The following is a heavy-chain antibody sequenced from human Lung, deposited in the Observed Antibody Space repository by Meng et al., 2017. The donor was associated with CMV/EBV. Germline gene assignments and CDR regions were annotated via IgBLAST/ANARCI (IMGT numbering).Heavy chain of an antibody. V-gene: IGHV4-34*01. J-gene: IGHJ6*02. D-gene: IGHD2-15*01. Sequence: SXTLSLXCAVYGGSFSGYYWSWIRQPPGKGLEWIGEINHSGSTNYNPSLKSRVTISVDTSKNQFSLKLSSVTAADTAVYYCARSNIVVVVAATLGYYYYGMDVXGQGXTVTVSS. CDR3: ARSNIVVVVAATLGYYYYGMDV. CDR2: INHSGST. CDR1: GGSFSGYY.